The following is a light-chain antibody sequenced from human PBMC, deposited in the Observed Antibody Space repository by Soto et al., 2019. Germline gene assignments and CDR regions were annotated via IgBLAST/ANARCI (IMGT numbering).Light chain of an antibody. J-gene: IGKJ1*01. CDR1: ESVSRN. V-gene: IGKV3-15*01. CDR3: QQYNNWPPSWP. CDR2: YAS. Sequence: ETVLTKSPATVSLSTGDRATLSCISSESVSRNLAWYQQKPCQAPRLLIYYASTRDTGVPARFSGSGSGTDFTLTISSLQSEDFAVYYCQQYNNWPPSWPFGQGTKVDIK.